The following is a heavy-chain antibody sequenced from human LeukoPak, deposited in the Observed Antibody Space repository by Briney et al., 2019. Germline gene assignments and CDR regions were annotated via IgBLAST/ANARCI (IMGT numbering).Heavy chain of an antibody. Sequence: SVKVSCKASGGTFSSYAISWVRQAPGQGLEWMGGIIPTFGTANYAQKFQGRVTITADESTSTAYMELSSLRSEDTAVYYCARDALGVVTTGAFDIWGQGTMVTVSS. CDR2: IIPTFGTA. CDR3: ARDALGVVTTGAFDI. J-gene: IGHJ3*02. D-gene: IGHD5-12*01. V-gene: IGHV1-69*13. CDR1: GGTFSSYA.